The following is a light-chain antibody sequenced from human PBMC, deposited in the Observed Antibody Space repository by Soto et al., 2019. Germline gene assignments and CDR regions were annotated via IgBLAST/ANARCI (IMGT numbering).Light chain of an antibody. V-gene: IGLV2-14*03. Sequence: QSSLTQPSSLSGSPGQSITISCTGTSSDVGGYNYVSWYQHHPGKAPKLIIYDVTNRPSGVSNPFSGSKSGNTASLTISGLQPEEEADYYCSSYTTSNTRQIVFGTGTKVTVL. CDR2: DVT. J-gene: IGLJ1*01. CDR3: SSYTTSNTRQIV. CDR1: SSDVGGYNY.